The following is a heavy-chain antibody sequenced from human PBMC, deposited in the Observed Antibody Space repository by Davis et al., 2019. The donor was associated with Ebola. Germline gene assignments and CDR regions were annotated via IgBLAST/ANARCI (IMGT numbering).Heavy chain of an antibody. V-gene: IGHV1-2*06. CDR2: INPNSGGT. CDR3: ARDGYSSGWCNDNGMDV. Sequence: AASVKVSCKASGYTFTGYYMHWVRQAPGQGLEWMGRINPNSGGTNYAQKFQGRVTMTTDTSTSTAYMELRSLRSDDTAVYYCARDGYSSGWCNDNGMDVWGKGTTVTVSS. J-gene: IGHJ6*04. D-gene: IGHD6-19*01. CDR1: GYTFTGYY.